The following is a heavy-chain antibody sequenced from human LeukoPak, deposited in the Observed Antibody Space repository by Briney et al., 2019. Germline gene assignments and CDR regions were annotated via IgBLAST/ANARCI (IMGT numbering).Heavy chain of an antibody. Sequence: PSETLSLTCAVYGGSFNSYYWSWIRQSPGKGLEWIGEINHSGSTNYNPSLESRVTISVDTSKNHFSLKVSSVTAADTALYYCAGATIAAAGFSLDFWGQGTLVTVSS. D-gene: IGHD6-13*01. CDR1: GGSFNSYY. CDR2: INHSGST. CDR3: AGATIAAAGFSLDF. V-gene: IGHV4-34*01. J-gene: IGHJ4*02.